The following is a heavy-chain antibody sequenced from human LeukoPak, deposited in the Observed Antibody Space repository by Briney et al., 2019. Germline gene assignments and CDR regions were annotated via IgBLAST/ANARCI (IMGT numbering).Heavy chain of an antibody. Sequence: GGSLRLSCSASGFSFSSYAMHWVRQAPGKGLECVSTINSNGGRTYYADSVKGRSTVSRDNSKDTLFLQMSSLRAEDTAVYYCVKNHYCRSASCYGSFDYWGQGTLVTVSS. V-gene: IGHV3-64D*09. CDR3: VKNHYCRSASCYGSFDY. J-gene: IGHJ4*02. CDR1: GFSFSSYA. D-gene: IGHD2-2*01. CDR2: INSNGGRT.